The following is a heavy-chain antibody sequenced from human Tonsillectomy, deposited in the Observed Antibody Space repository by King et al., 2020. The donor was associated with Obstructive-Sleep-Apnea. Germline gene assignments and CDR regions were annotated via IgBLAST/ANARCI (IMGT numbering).Heavy chain of an antibody. Sequence: VQLQESGPGLVKPSQTLSLTCTVSGGSISSGGYYWSWIRQHPGKGLEWIGYIYYSGSTYYNPSLKSRVTISVDTSKNQFSLKLSSVTAADTAVYYCARVPANYYGSGSSYYYYYYGMDVWGQGTTVTVSS. CDR3: ARVPANYYGSGSSYYYYYYGMDV. CDR2: IYYSGST. CDR1: GGSISSGGYY. V-gene: IGHV4-31*03. D-gene: IGHD3-10*01. J-gene: IGHJ6*02.